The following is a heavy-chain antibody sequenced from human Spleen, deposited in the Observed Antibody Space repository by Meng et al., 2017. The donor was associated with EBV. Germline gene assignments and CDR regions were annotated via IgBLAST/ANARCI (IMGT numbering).Heavy chain of an antibody. D-gene: IGHD3-10*01. CDR2: ISVYNGDT. Sequence: QVQLVPFGVEVKKPGASVKVSCKGSGYTFNNYGITWVRQAPGQGLEWMGWISVYNGDTKYAQNLQGRVTLTADTPTTTAYMDLRSLRSDDTAVYYCARTGVLFYSDYWGQGTLVTVSS. V-gene: IGHV1-18*01. CDR1: GYTFNNYG. J-gene: IGHJ4*02. CDR3: ARTGVLFYSDY.